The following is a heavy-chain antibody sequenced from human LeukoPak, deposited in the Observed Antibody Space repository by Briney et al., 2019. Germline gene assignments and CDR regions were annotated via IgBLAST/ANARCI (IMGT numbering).Heavy chain of an antibody. CDR2: IYYSGGT. D-gene: IGHD5-12*01. J-gene: IGHJ6*02. Sequence: SETLSLTCTVSGGSISSSSYYWGWIRQPPGKGLEWIGSIYYSGGTYYNPSLKSRVTISVDTSKNRFSLKLSSVTAADTAVYYCARDDRGYSGYDYGGYYYYGMDVWGQGTTVTVSS. CDR1: GGSISSSSYY. V-gene: IGHV4-39*07. CDR3: ARDDRGYSGYDYGGYYYYGMDV.